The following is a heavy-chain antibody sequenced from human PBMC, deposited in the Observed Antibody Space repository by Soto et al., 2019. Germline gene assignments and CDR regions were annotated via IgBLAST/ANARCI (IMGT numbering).Heavy chain of an antibody. J-gene: IGHJ2*01. CDR1: GYTLTSYS. V-gene: IGHV1-3*01. CDR3: ARDRAVDWYFDL. CDR2: INAGNGNT. Sequence: GSVKGSFKGSGYTLTSYSMHWVRPAPGQRLEWMGWINAGNGNTKYSQKFQGRVTITRDTSASTAYMELSNLISEDTAVYYCARDRAVDWYFDLWGRGTRVTVSS. D-gene: IGHD6-19*01.